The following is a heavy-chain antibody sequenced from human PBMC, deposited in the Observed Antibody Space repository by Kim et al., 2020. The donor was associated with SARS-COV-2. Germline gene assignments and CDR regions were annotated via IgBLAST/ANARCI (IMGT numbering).Heavy chain of an antibody. J-gene: IGHJ4*02. D-gene: IGHD3-10*02. V-gene: IGHV3-74*03. Sequence: TYADSVKCRFPISRDNSKNTLFLQMNSLRAEDTGVYYWARGTYVDIDFWGQGTLVTVSS. CDR3: ARGTYVDIDF.